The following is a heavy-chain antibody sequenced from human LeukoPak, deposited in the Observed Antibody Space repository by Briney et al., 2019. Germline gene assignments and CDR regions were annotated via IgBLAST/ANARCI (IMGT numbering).Heavy chain of an antibody. J-gene: IGHJ4*02. CDR2: IKQDGSEK. CDR1: GFTLSDYL. D-gene: IGHD5-24*01. V-gene: IGHV3-7*01. CDR3: SRWLELVRSFDW. Sequence: GGSLRLSCVGSGFTLSDYLMSCVRHAPGKGLEWVANIKQDGSEKDNADALKGRFTISRDNPKNSLYLSMNSLRAQATPVYYCSRWLELVRSFDWWGQGTLVTVSS.